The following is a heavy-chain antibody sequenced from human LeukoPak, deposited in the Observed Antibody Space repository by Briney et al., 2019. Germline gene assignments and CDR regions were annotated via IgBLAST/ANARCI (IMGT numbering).Heavy chain of an antibody. J-gene: IGHJ3*02. CDR1: GGSFSGYY. V-gene: IGHV4-59*08. CDR2: IYYSGST. Sequence: SETLSLTCAVYGGSFSGYYWSWIRQPPGKGLEWIGYIYYSGSTNYNPSLKSRVTISVDTSKNQFSLKLSSVTAADTAVYYCARLFGAFDIWGQGTMVTVSS. CDR3: ARLFGAFDI. D-gene: IGHD3-16*01.